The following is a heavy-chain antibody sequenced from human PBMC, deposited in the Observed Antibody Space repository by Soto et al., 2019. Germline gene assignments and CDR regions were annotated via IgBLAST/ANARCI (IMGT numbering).Heavy chain of an antibody. J-gene: IGHJ6*02. Sequence: QPGASLRLSYTSSGFTFRDYAMSWFRQAPGAGLEWVGFIRSKAYGGTTEYAASVKGRFTISRDDSKSIAYLQMNSLKTEDTAVYYCTRDEWREIYYYYYGMDVWGQGT. D-gene: IGHD1-26*01. V-gene: IGHV3-49*03. CDR2: IRSKAYGGTT. CDR3: TRDEWREIYYYYYGMDV. CDR1: GFTFRDYA.